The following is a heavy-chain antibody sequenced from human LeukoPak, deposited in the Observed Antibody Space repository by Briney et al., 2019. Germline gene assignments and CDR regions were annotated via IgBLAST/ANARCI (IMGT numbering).Heavy chain of an antibody. CDR1: GFTFDDYA. CDR3: ARDCSGGSCYSGWGYYYGLDV. Sequence: GRSLRLSCAASGFTFDDYAMHWVRQAPGKGLEWVSGISWNSGSIGYADSVKGRFTISRDNAKNSLYLQMSSLRAEDTAVYYCARDCSGGSCYSGWGYYYGLDVWGQGTTVTVSS. V-gene: IGHV3-9*01. CDR2: ISWNSGSI. J-gene: IGHJ6*02. D-gene: IGHD2-15*01.